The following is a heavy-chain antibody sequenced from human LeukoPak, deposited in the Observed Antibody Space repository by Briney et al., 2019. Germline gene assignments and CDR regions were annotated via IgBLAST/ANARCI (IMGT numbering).Heavy chain of an antibody. CDR2: IYYSGST. D-gene: IGHD6-19*01. J-gene: IGHJ4*02. CDR3: ARGGSGWYYYFDY. Sequence: SETLSLTCTVSGGSISSYYWGWIRQPPGKGLEWIGSIYYSGSTYYNPSLKSRVTISVDTSKNQFSLKLSSVTAADTAVYYCARGGSGWYYYFDYWGQGTLVTVSS. V-gene: IGHV4-39*07. CDR1: GGSISSYY.